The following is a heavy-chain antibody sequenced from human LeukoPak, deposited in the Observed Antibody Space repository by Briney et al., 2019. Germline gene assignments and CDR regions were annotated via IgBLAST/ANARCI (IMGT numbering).Heavy chain of an antibody. CDR1: GFTFDDYA. D-gene: IGHD2-8*02. V-gene: IGHV3-9*01. CDR2: ISWNSGSL. CDR3: AKAPYGGVWDPIAF. Sequence: GGSLRLSCATSGFTFDDYAMHWVRQAPGKGLEWVSGISWNSGSLGYADSVKGRFTISRDNAKNSLYMQVNSLRAEDTALYYCAKAPYGGVWDPIAFWGQGTLVTVSS. J-gene: IGHJ4*02.